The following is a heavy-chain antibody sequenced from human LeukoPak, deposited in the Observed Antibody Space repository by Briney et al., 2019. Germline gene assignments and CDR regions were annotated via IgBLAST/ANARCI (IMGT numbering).Heavy chain of an antibody. D-gene: IGHD4-17*01. CDR3: ARGRGTTVTTRAFDI. CDR2: INHSGST. V-gene: IGHV4-34*01. CDR1: GGSISSYY. J-gene: IGHJ3*02. Sequence: PSETLSLTCTVSGGSISSYYWSWIRQPPGKGLEWIGEINHSGSTNYNPSLKSRVTISVDTSKNQFSLKLSSVTAADTAVYYCARGRGTTVTTRAFDIWGQGTMVTVSS.